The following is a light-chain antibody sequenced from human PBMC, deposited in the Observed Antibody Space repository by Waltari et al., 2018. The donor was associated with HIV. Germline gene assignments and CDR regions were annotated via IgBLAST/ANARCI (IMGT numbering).Light chain of an antibody. CDR1: SSNIGSNY. V-gene: IGLV1-47*01. J-gene: IGLJ2*01. CDR2: RNN. Sequence: QSVLTQPPSASGTPGQRVTISCSGSSSNIGSNYVYWYQQLPGTAPKLLIYRNNQRPLGVPDRFSGSKSGTSASLAISGLRSEDEADYYCAAWDDSLSGPVFGGGTKLTVL. CDR3: AAWDDSLSGPV.